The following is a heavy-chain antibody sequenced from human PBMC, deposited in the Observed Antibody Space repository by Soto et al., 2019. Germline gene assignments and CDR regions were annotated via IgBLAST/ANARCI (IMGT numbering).Heavy chain of an antibody. J-gene: IGHJ6*02. D-gene: IGHD6-6*01. CDR3: ARDLWDRIAARSPPHYSYGRDI. CDR2: IWYDGSNK. Sequence: GWSLRRSCAASGFTFSSYGMQLVRKDPGKGLEWVAFIWYDGSNKYYADSVKGRFTISRDNSKNTLYMQMNSLGAEDTAVYYCARDLWDRIAARSPPHYSYGRDICGQGTTVSVSS. V-gene: IGHV3-33*01. CDR1: GFTFSSYG.